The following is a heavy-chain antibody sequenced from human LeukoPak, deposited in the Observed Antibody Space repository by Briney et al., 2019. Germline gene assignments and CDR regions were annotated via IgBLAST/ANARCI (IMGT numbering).Heavy chain of an antibody. D-gene: IGHD3-22*01. CDR2: ITSSGDGT. CDR1: GFTFSIYA. Sequence: GGSLRLSCAASGFTFSIYAMSWVRQAPGKGLQWVSSITSSGDGTYYADSVKGRFTISRDNSENMLYLQMNSLRVEDTAVYFCAKDRPNYYGSNGHYYRRDGDYWGQGTPVTVSS. J-gene: IGHJ4*02. CDR3: AKDRPNYYGSNGHYYRRDGDY. V-gene: IGHV3-23*01.